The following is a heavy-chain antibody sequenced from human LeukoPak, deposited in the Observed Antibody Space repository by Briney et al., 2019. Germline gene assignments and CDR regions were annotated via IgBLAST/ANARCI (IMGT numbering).Heavy chain of an antibody. CDR2: ISSSSITI. CDR1: GFIFSTYS. J-gene: IGHJ6*03. CDR3: ARDDHYNYYYMDV. Sequence: GGSLRLSCAASGFIFSTYSMNWVRQAPGKGLEWVPYISSSSITIYYADSVKGRFTISRDNAENSLYLQMNSLGAEDTAVYYCARDDHYNYYYMDVWGRGTTVTVSS. V-gene: IGHV3-48*01.